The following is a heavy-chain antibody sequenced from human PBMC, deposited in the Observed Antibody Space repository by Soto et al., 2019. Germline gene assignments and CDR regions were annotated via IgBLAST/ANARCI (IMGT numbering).Heavy chain of an antibody. CDR1: GGSVSSGSYY. Sequence: SETLSLTCTVSGGSVSSGSYYWSWIRQPPGKGLEWIGYIYYSGSTNYNPSLKSRVTISIDTSKNQLSLNLNSVTAADTAVYYCARLKKIGSPTHYYYYYGMDVWGQGATVTVSS. CDR3: ARLKKIGSPTHYYYYYGMDV. CDR2: IYYSGST. V-gene: IGHV4-61*01. J-gene: IGHJ6*02. D-gene: IGHD1-26*01.